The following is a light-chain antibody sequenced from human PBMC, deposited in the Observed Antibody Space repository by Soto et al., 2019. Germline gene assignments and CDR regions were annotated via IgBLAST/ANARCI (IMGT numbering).Light chain of an antibody. CDR1: QNIGSN. Sequence: EVVMTQSPATLSASPGERVILSCRASQNIGSNLAWYQQRPGQAPRLLMYGASTRATETPARFSGSGSATDFTLTISSLQSEEFAVYYCQQYNKWPQYTFGQGTKVDI. CDR2: GAS. V-gene: IGKV3-15*01. CDR3: QQYNKWPQYT. J-gene: IGKJ2*01.